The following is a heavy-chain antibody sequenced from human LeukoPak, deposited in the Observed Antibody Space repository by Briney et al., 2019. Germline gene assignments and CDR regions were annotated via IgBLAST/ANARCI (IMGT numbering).Heavy chain of an antibody. D-gene: IGHD1-1*01. Sequence: PSETLSLTCAVSGDSISSGRNYWGWIRQSPGKGLEWIASIYSSGNTHSNPSLKSRVSISVDTSKNQVSLKLYSVTASDAAIYYCARHLSGTTMSHYFDFWGQGTLVTVSS. CDR1: GDSISSGRNY. CDR3: ARHLSGTTMSHYFDF. CDR2: IYSSGNT. J-gene: IGHJ4*02. V-gene: IGHV4-39*01.